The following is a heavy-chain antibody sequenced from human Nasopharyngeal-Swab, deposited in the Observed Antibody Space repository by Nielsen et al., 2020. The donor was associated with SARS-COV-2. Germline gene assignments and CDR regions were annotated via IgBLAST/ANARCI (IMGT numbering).Heavy chain of an antibody. D-gene: IGHD3-3*01. J-gene: IGHJ6*03. CDR3: AREIFGVANYYYYYMDV. V-gene: IGHV1-18*01. CDR1: GYTFTSYG. CDR2: ISAYNGNT. Sequence: ASVKVSCKASGYTFTSYGISWVRQAPGQGLEWTGWISAYNGNTNYAQKLQGRVTMTTDTSTSTAYMELRSLRSDDTAVYYCAREIFGVANYYYYYMDVWGKGTTVTVSS.